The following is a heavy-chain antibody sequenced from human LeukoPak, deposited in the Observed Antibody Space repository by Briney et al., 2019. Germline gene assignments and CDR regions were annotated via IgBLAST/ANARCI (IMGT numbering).Heavy chain of an antibody. D-gene: IGHD3-10*01. CDR3: VKGSEWFGWYYFDY. V-gene: IGHV3-23*01. J-gene: IGHJ4*02. Sequence: PGGSLRLXCAASGFTFSSYAMSWDRQAPGKGLEWVSAISGSGGSTYYADSVKGRFTISRDNSKNTLYLQMNSLRAEDTAVYYCVKGSEWFGWYYFDYWGQGTLVTVSS. CDR1: GFTFSSYA. CDR2: ISGSGGST.